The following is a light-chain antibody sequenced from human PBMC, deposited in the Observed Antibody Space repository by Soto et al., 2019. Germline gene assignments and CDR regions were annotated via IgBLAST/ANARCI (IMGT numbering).Light chain of an antibody. V-gene: IGKV1-39*01. CDR2: TAS. J-gene: IGKJ2*03. CDR1: QTISSY. CDR3: QHSYSIRES. Sequence: DIQVTQSPSSLSASVGERVTITCRTSQTISSYLSWYQQRAGKAPKLLIYTASTLHSGVPSRFSGSGSVTEFTLSISSLQPEDSATYYCQHSYSIRESFGQGTKLEIK.